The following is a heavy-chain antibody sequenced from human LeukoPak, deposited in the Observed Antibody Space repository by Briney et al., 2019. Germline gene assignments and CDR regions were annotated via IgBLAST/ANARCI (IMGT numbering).Heavy chain of an antibody. Sequence: SETLSLTCAVSGYSISSGYYWGWIRQPPGKGLEWIGSICHSGSTYYNPSLKSRVTISVDTSKNQFSLKLSSVTAADTAVYYCATTYYYDSSGVFDIWGQGTMVTVSS. V-gene: IGHV4-38-2*01. D-gene: IGHD3-22*01. CDR2: ICHSGST. CDR1: GYSISSGYY. CDR3: ATTYYYDSSGVFDI. J-gene: IGHJ3*02.